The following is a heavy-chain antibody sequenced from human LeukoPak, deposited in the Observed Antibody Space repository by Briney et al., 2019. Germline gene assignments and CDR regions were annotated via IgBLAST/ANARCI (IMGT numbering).Heavy chain of an antibody. Sequence: GSLRLSCAASGITLTNAWMSWIRQPPGKGLEWIGYIYYSGSTNYNPSLKSRVTISVDTSKNQFSLKLSSVTAADTAVYYCARLLDYYGMDVWGQGTTVTVSS. V-gene: IGHV4-59*08. CDR3: ARLLDYYGMDV. D-gene: IGHD2/OR15-2a*01. CDR1: GITLTNAW. J-gene: IGHJ6*02. CDR2: IYYSGST.